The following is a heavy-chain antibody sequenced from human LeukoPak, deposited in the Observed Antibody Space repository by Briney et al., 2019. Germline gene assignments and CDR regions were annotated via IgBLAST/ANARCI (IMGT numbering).Heavy chain of an antibody. CDR3: AGVTAEEGSDY. CDR2: IIPILGMA. J-gene: IGHJ4*02. V-gene: IGHV1-69*04. CDR1: GGTFSSYA. D-gene: IGHD1-14*01. Sequence: SVKVSCKASGGTFSSYAISWVRQAPGQGLEWMGRIIPILGMANYAQKFQGRVTITADKSTSTAYMELSSLRSEDTAVYYCAGVTAEEGSDYWGQGTLVTVSS.